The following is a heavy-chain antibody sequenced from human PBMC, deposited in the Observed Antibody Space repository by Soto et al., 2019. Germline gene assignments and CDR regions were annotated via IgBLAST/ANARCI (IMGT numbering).Heavy chain of an antibody. V-gene: IGHV3-30*18. CDR1: GFTFSAYG. J-gene: IGHJ4*02. CDR3: AKESYYDSCSGYYVFHS. D-gene: IGHD3-3*01. CDR2: ISHDGSNT. Sequence: QVQLVESGGGVVQPGRSLRLSCAASGFTFSAYGIHWVRQAPGKGLEWVAVISHDGSNTNYADSVKGRFTFSRDNSKDTVYLEMNSVRAEDTGVYYCAKESYYDSCSGYYVFHSWGQGTLVTVSS.